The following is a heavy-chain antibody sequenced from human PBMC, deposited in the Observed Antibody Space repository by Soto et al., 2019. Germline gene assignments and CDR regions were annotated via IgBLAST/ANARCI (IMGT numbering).Heavy chain of an antibody. V-gene: IGHV3-74*01. Sequence: EVQLVESGGGLVQPGGSRRLSCAASGLTFSSSWMHWVRQAPGKGLVWVSRINVDGSATHYADSVQGRFTISRDNAKNILYLQMTNLSAEDTAVYYCPRDRGSYNGIFDYWGQGPLVTVSS. J-gene: IGHJ4*02. CDR2: INVDGSAT. D-gene: IGHD2-15*01. CDR3: PRDRGSYNGIFDY. CDR1: GLTFSSSW.